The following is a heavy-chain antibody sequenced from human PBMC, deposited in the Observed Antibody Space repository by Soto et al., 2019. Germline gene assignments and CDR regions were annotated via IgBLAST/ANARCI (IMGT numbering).Heavy chain of an antibody. CDR1: GFTFSSFE. J-gene: IGHJ4*02. CDR3: ARERGTSIAAAFDY. V-gene: IGHV3-48*03. CDR2: ISNSGRII. Sequence: EVQLVESGGGLVQPGGSLKLSCAASGFTFSSFEMNWVRQAPGKGLEWVSYISNSGRIIYYADSVKGRFTISRDDAKNPLYLQMKSLEAEDTAVYYCARERGTSIAAAFDYWGQGTLVTVSS. D-gene: IGHD6-6*01.